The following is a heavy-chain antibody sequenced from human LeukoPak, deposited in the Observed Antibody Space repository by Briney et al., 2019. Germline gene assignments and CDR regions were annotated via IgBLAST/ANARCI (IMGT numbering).Heavy chain of an antibody. J-gene: IGHJ4*02. CDR1: GYTFSSYG. CDR3: AREAVAGTKGGFDY. V-gene: IGHV1-69*13. Sequence: ASVKVSCKASGYTFSSYGISWVRQAPGQGLEWMGGIIPIFGTANYAQKFQGRVTITADESTSTAYMELSSLRSEDTAVYYCAREAVAGTKGGFDYWGQGTLVTVSS. CDR2: IIPIFGTA. D-gene: IGHD6-19*01.